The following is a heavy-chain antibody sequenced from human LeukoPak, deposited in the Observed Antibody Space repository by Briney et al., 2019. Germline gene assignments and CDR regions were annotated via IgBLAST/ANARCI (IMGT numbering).Heavy chain of an antibody. Sequence: GGPLRLSCAASGFNFSYYGMHWVRQAPGRGLEWVAVISYDGSKKYYADSVKGRFTTSRDNSKNTLYLQMNSLRAEDTAVYYCAKDGMAGVVDDAFDIWGQGTMVTVSS. CDR2: ISYDGSKK. D-gene: IGHD1-1*01. V-gene: IGHV3-30*18. CDR3: AKDGMAGVVDDAFDI. CDR1: GFNFSYYG. J-gene: IGHJ3*02.